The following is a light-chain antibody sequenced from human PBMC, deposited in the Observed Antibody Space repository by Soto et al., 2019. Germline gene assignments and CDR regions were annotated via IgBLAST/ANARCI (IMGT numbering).Light chain of an antibody. Sequence: ENVLTQSPGTLSLSPGESTTLSCRASQSVGRNFLAWYQQKPGRAPRLLIHGASYRATGIPDRFSGSGSETDFTLTISRLEPDDSAVYYCHQHAASPLTFGGGTKVEIK. CDR2: GAS. V-gene: IGKV3-20*01. CDR1: QSVGRNF. J-gene: IGKJ4*01. CDR3: HQHAASPLT.